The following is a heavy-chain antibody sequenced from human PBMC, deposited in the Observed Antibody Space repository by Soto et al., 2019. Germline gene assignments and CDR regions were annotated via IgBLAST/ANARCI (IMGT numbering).Heavy chain of an antibody. CDR1: GGSISGSY. CDR2: VYYTGST. V-gene: IGHV4-59*01. Sequence: SETLSPTCSVSGGSISGSYSGWIRQSPGKGLEWLGYVYYTGSTNYSPSLRSRVSISVDTSKNEFSLRRSYVTAADTAVYFCARSVAVPGAHIDYWGQGTQVTVSS. D-gene: IGHD6-19*01. CDR3: ARSVAVPGAHIDY. J-gene: IGHJ4*02.